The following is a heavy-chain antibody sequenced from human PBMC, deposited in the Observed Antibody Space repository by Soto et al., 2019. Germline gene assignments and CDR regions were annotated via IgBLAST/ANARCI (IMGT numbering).Heavy chain of an antibody. Sequence: QVQLVESGGGVVQPGRSLRLSCATSGFTFSSYGMHWVRQGPGKGLEWVAVIWYDGTNKYYADSVNGRFTISRDDSKNTLYLQMNSLRAEXTAVYXXARGPXXXXXXXXXWYFDLWGRGTLVTVSS. V-gene: IGHV3-33*01. CDR3: ARGPXXXXXXXXXWYFDL. CDR1: GFTFSSYG. J-gene: IGHJ2*01. CDR2: IWYDGTNK.